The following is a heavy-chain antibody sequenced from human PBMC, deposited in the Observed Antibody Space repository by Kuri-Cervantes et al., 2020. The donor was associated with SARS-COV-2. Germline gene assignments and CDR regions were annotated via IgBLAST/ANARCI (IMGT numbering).Heavy chain of an antibody. CDR3: ARGPKRSSASCPPDY. Sequence: SETLSLTCAVYGGSFSGYYWSWIRQPPGKGLEWIGEINHSGSTNYNPSPKSRVTISVDTSKNQFSLKLSSVTAADTAVYYCARGPKRSSASCPPDYWGQGTLVTVSS. J-gene: IGHJ4*02. V-gene: IGHV4-34*01. CDR1: GGSFSGYY. CDR2: INHSGST. D-gene: IGHD2-2*01.